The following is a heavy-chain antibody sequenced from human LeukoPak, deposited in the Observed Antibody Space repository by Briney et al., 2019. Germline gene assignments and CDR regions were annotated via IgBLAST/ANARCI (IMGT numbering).Heavy chain of an antibody. CDR3: ARVSETPAYYYTSGYYYLGY. J-gene: IGHJ4*02. D-gene: IGHD3-22*01. CDR2: MNPNSGNT. CDR1: GYTFTSYD. Sequence: ASVKVSCTASGYTFTSYDINWVRQAAGQGLEWMGWMNPNSGNTGYAQRFQGRLTMTRDASINTAYMELSSLRSEDTAVYYCARVSETPAYYYTSGYYYLGYWGQGTLVTVSS. V-gene: IGHV1-8*01.